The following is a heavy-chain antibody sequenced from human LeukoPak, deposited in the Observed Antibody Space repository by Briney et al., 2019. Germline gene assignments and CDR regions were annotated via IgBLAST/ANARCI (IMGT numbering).Heavy chain of an antibody. Sequence: GGSLRLSCGASGFTFSSYAMSWVRQAPGKGLEWVSTINHNGDNTYYADSVKGRFTISRDNFKNRLYLQMNSLRAEDTAVYYCAKALANWGQGTLVTVSS. J-gene: IGHJ4*02. CDR3: AKALAN. V-gene: IGHV3-23*01. CDR1: GFTFSSYA. CDR2: INHNGDNT.